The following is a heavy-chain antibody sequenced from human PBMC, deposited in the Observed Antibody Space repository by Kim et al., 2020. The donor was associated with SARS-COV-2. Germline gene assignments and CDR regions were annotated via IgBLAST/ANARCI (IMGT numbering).Heavy chain of an antibody. CDR3: ARDYHSSSSGGFDP. J-gene: IGHJ5*02. CDR2: IIPILGIA. D-gene: IGHD6-6*01. CDR1: GGTFSSYA. Sequence: SVKVSCKASGGTFSSYAISWVRQAPGQGLEWMGRIIPILGIANYAQKFQGRVTITADKSTSTAYMALSSLRSEDTAVYYCARDYHSSSSGGFDPWGQGTLVTVSS. V-gene: IGHV1-69*04.